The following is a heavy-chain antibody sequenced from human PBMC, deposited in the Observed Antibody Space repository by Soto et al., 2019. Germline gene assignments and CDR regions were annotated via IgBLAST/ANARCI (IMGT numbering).Heavy chain of an antibody. CDR3: ARGGLGYCSGGSCPKNWFDP. V-gene: IGHV1-18*01. J-gene: IGHJ5*02. D-gene: IGHD2-15*01. CDR2: ISPYNGNT. Sequence: QVQLVQSGAEVKKPGASVKVSCKASGYTFTSYGISWVRQAPGQGLEWMGWISPYNGNTNYAQNLQGRVTMTADTSTSTAYMELRSLRSDDTAVYYCARGGLGYCSGGSCPKNWFDPWGQGTLVTVSS. CDR1: GYTFTSYG.